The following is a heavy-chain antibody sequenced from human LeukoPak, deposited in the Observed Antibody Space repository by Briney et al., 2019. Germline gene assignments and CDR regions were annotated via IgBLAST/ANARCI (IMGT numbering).Heavy chain of an antibody. CDR2: ISGSGGST. D-gene: IGHD3-3*01. Sequence: GGSLRLSCAASGFTFSSYAMSGVRQAPGKGLEWVSSISGSGGSTYYADSVKGRFTISRDNSKNTLYLQMNSLRAEDTAVYYCANSDFWSGYYPDAFDIWGQGTMVTVSS. CDR3: ANSDFWSGYYPDAFDI. V-gene: IGHV3-23*01. J-gene: IGHJ3*02. CDR1: GFTFSSYA.